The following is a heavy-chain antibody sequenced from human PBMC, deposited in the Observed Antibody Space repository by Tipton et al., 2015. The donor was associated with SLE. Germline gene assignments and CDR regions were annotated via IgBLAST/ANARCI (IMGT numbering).Heavy chain of an antibody. CDR3: ARGELDDAFDI. CDR2: IYTSGST. Sequence: TLSLTCTVSGGSISSYYWSWIRQPPGKGLEWIGYIYTSGSTNYNPSLKSRVTISVDTSKNQFSLKLSSVTAADTAVYYCARGELDDAFDIWGQGTTVTVSS. J-gene: IGHJ3*02. V-gene: IGHV4-4*08. D-gene: IGHD1-26*01. CDR1: GGSISSYY.